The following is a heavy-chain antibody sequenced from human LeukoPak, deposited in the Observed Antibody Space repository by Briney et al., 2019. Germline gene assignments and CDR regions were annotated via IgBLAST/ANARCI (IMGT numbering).Heavy chain of an antibody. V-gene: IGHV3-23*01. Sequence: PGGSLGLSCVASGFTFGDYAMCWLRQAPGKGWGWFQGISHSGDRIWYADSAKGRFTISRDNPKNALYLQMNSLRREDTAIYYCAKVRLPTRVTTEFDLWGQGTQLAVSS. J-gene: IGHJ4*02. CDR2: ISHSGDRI. D-gene: IGHD4-17*01. CDR1: GFTFGDYA. CDR3: AKVRLPTRVTTEFDL.